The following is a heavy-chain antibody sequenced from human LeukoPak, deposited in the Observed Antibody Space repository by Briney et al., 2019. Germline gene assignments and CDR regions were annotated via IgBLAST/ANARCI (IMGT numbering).Heavy chain of an antibody. CDR2: ISYDGSNK. J-gene: IGHJ5*02. D-gene: IGHD6-13*01. CDR3: ARSNISSWPREPNWFDP. Sequence: GGSLRLSCAASGFTFSSYAMHWVRQAPGKGLEWVAVISYDGSNKYYADSVKGRFTISRDNAKNSLYLQMNSLRAEDTAVYYCARSNISSWPREPNWFDPWGQGTLVTVSS. CDR1: GFTFSSYA. V-gene: IGHV3-30-3*01.